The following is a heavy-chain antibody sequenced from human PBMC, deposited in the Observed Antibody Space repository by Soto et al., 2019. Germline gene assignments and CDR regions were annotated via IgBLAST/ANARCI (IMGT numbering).Heavy chain of an antibody. Sequence: SETLSLTCTVSGGSISSYYWSWIRQPPGKGLEWIGYIYYSGSTNYNPSLKSRVTISVDTSKNQFSLKLSSVTVADTAVYYCARVPGSGSIDYWGQGTLVTVSS. CDR2: IYYSGST. D-gene: IGHD3-10*01. CDR3: ARVPGSGSIDY. CDR1: GGSISSYY. V-gene: IGHV4-59*01. J-gene: IGHJ4*02.